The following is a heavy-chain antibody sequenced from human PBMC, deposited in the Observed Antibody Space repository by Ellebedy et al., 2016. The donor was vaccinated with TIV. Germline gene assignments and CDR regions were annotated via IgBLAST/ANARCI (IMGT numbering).Heavy chain of an antibody. CDR2: IYGGGTI. Sequence: GESLKISCAASGFTVSSNFMTWVRQAPGKGLEWVSVIYGGGTIRYADSVKGRFTISRDNSKNMVYLQINSPRAEDTAVYYCAHLEDKRGPDAFDIWGQGTMVTVSS. CDR1: GFTVSSNF. CDR3: AHLEDKRGPDAFDI. V-gene: IGHV3-53*01. J-gene: IGHJ3*02.